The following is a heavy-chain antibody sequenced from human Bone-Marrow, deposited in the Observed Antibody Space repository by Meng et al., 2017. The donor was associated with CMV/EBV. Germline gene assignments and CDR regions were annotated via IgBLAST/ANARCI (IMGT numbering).Heavy chain of an antibody. CDR1: GFTFSSYA. V-gene: IGHV3-30*04. Sequence: GGSLRLSCAASGFTFSSYAMHWVRQAPGKGLEWVAVISYDGSNKYYADSVKGRFTISRDNSKNTLYLQMNSLRAEDTAVYYCARDLLAPGDYWGQGTRVTVSS. J-gene: IGHJ4*02. CDR2: ISYDGSNK. CDR3: ARDLLAPGDY.